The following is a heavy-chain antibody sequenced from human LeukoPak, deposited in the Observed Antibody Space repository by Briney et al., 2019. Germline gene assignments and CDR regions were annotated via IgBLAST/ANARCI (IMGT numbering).Heavy chain of an antibody. Sequence: ASVKLSCKASGYTFTGYYMHWVRQAPGQGLEWMGWINPNSGGTNYAQKFQGRGTMTRDTSISTAYMELSRLRSDDTAVYYCARVATDSSSWGYYYYYMDVWGKGTTVTVSS. CDR1: GYTFTGYY. D-gene: IGHD6-13*01. CDR3: ARVATDSSSWGYYYYYMDV. J-gene: IGHJ6*03. V-gene: IGHV1-2*02. CDR2: INPNSGGT.